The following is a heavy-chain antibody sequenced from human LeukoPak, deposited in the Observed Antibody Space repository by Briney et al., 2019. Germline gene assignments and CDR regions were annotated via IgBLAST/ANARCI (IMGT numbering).Heavy chain of an antibody. V-gene: IGHV3-43D*03. CDR3: AKDIGEEAGTFLDY. Sequence: GGSLRLSCAASGFTFDDYAMHWVRQAPGKGLEWVSLISWDGGSTYYADSVKGRFTISRDNSKNSPYLQMNSLRAEDTALYYCAKDIGEEAGTFLDYWGQGTLVTVSS. J-gene: IGHJ4*02. CDR1: GFTFDDYA. CDR2: ISWDGGST. D-gene: IGHD6-19*01.